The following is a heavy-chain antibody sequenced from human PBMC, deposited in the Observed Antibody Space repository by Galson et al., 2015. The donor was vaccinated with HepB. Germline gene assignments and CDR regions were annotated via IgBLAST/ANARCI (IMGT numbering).Heavy chain of an antibody. J-gene: IGHJ4*02. CDR2: IKRKSDGGTT. CDR3: ITALTSDFWSGYHPLG. D-gene: IGHD3-3*01. V-gene: IGHV3-15*01. CDR1: GFTFNNAW. Sequence: SLRLSCAASGFTFNNAWMSWVRQAPGKGLEWVGRIKRKSDGGTTDYAAPVKDRFTISRDDPKNTLYLQMNSLKTEDTAVYYCITALTSDFWSGYHPLGWGQGTLVTVSS.